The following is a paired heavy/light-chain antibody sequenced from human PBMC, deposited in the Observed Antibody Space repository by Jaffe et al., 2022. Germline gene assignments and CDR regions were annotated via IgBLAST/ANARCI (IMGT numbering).Heavy chain of an antibody. D-gene: IGHD2-15*01. Sequence: EVQLVESGGGLVKPGGSLRLSCEASGFTLTSYRMNWVRQAPGKGLEWVSSISSSSNYINYADSVKGRFTISRDNAKNSLYLQINSLRAEDTAVYYCARAGCTAGSCYTDFFDSWGQGTLVTVSS. CDR3: ARAGCTAGSCYTDFFDS. J-gene: IGHJ4*02. V-gene: IGHV3-21*02. CDR2: ISSSSNYI. CDR1: GFTLTSYR.
Light chain of an antibody. CDR2: DNN. CDR3: QSYDSSLGGSV. Sequence: QSVLTQPPSVSGAPGQRVTISCTGSSSNIGAGYDVHWYQHLPGTAPKLLIYDNNNRPSGVPDRFSGSKSGTSASLAITGLQPEDEATYYCQSYDSSLGGSVFGGGTKLTVL. J-gene: IGLJ3*02. V-gene: IGLV1-40*01. CDR1: SSNIGAGYD.